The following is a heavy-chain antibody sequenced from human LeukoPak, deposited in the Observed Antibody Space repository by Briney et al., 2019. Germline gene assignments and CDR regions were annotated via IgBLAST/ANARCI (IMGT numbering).Heavy chain of an antibody. CDR2: INHSGST. CDR3: ARRYVWSTWKGYYFDY. Sequence: SETLSLTCAVYGGSFSGYYWSWIRQPPGKGLEWIGEINHSGSTNYNPSLKSRVTISVETSKNQFSLKLSSVTAADTAVYYCARRYVWSTWKGYYFDYWGQGTLVTVSS. D-gene: IGHD3-16*01. CDR1: GGSFSGYY. V-gene: IGHV4-34*01. J-gene: IGHJ4*02.